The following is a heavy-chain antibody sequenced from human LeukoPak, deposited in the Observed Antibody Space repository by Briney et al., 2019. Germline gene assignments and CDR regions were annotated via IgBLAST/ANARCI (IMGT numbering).Heavy chain of an antibody. CDR3: ARDNTMVRGVIDY. CDR1: GGSISSGDYY. CDR2: IYYSGST. Sequence: PSETLSLXCTVSGGSISSGDYYWSWIRQPPGKGLEWIGYIYYSGSTYYNPSLKSRVTISVDTSKNQFSLKLNSVTAADTAVYYCARDNTMVRGVIDYWGQGTLVTVSS. V-gene: IGHV4-30-4*08. J-gene: IGHJ4*02. D-gene: IGHD3-10*01.